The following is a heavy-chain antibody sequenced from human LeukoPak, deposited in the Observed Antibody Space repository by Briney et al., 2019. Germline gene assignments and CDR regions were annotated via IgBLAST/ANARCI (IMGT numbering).Heavy chain of an antibody. J-gene: IGHJ4*02. CDR1: GGSISSSSYY. Sequence: PSETLSLTCTVSGGSISSSSYYWGWIRQPPGKGLEWIGYIYYSGSTNYNPSLKSRVTISVDASKNQFSLKLSSVTAADTAVYYCARQRYQLQPADYWGQGTLVTVSS. CDR3: ARQRYQLQPADY. D-gene: IGHD2-2*01. CDR2: IYYSGST. V-gene: IGHV4-61*05.